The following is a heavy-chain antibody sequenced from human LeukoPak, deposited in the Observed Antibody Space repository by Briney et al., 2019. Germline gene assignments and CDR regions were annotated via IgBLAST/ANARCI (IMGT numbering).Heavy chain of an antibody. Sequence: ASVKVSCKASGYTFTSYAMHWVRQAPGQRLEWMGWINAGNGNTKYSQKFQGRVTITRDTSASTAYMELSSLRSDDTAVYYCARAGAGYSSSWYGVRSYYFDYWGQGTLVTVSS. CDR3: ARAGAGYSSSWYGVRSYYFDY. D-gene: IGHD6-13*01. J-gene: IGHJ4*02. V-gene: IGHV1-3*01. CDR1: GYTFTSYA. CDR2: INAGNGNT.